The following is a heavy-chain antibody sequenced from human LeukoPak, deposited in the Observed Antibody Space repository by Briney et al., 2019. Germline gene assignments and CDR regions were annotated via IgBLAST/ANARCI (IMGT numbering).Heavy chain of an antibody. D-gene: IGHD1-26*01. Sequence: ASVKVSCKASGYTFASYYMHWVRQAPGQGLEWMGIINPSGGSTTYAQKFQGRVTMTRDTSTSTVYTELSSLRSEDTALYYCARDSTPTYYSGTYYFEYWGQGTLVTVSS. CDR3: ARDSTPTYYSGTYYFEY. J-gene: IGHJ4*02. CDR1: GYTFASYY. CDR2: INPSGGST. V-gene: IGHV1-46*01.